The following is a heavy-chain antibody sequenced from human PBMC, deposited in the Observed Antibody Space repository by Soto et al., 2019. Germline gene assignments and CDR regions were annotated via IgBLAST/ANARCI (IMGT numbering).Heavy chain of an antibody. Sequence: SETLSLTCTVSGGSIRSYYWTWIRQPPGEGLEWIGCICNSGTTNYNPSLKSRVAISIDTYKNQFSLQLSSVTVADTAVYYCARGHTLTPSYCSSTSCYVTFDYWGQGTLVTVSS. J-gene: IGHJ4*02. CDR2: ICNSGTT. CDR1: GGSIRSYY. CDR3: ARGHTLTPSYCSSTSCYVTFDY. D-gene: IGHD2-2*01. V-gene: IGHV4-59*12.